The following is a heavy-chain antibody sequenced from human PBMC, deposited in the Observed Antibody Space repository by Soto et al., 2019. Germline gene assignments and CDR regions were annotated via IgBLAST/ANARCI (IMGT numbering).Heavy chain of an antibody. CDR2: IYYRGTT. CDR3: ARGPNPYYFDSSGYLDC. Sequence: TSETLSRPCTVSGGSINSGDYYWSWLRQFPGKGLEWIGYIYYRGTTYYNPSLKSRVTISVDTSKTQFSLKLSSVTAADTAVYYCARGPNPYYFDSSGYLDCWGKGTQVT. CDR1: GGSINSGDYY. J-gene: IGHJ4*02. D-gene: IGHD3-22*01. V-gene: IGHV4-31*03.